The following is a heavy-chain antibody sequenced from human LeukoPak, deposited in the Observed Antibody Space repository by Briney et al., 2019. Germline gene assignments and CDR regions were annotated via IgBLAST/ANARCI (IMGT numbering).Heavy chain of an antibody. CDR1: GFTFSSYG. D-gene: IGHD5-18*01. CDR2: ISYDGSNK. CDR3: AKDGRIQLWFYGFDY. Sequence: GGSLRLSCAASGFTFSSYGMHWVRQAPGKGLEWVAVISYDGSNKYYADSVKGRFTISRDNSKNTLYLQMNSLRAEDTAVYYCAKDGRIQLWFYGFDYWGQGTLVTVSS. V-gene: IGHV3-30*18. J-gene: IGHJ4*02.